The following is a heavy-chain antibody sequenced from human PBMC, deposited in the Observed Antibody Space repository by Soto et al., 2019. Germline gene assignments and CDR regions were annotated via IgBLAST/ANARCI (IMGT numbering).Heavy chain of an antibody. J-gene: IGHJ3*02. CDR2: TYYRSKWYS. CDR3: AGGLARAFDI. CDR1: GDSVSSNSAA. D-gene: IGHD3-3*02. V-gene: IGHV6-1*01. Sequence: KQSQTLSLTCAISGDSVSSNSAAWNWIRQSPSRGLEWLGRTYYRSKWYSDYAVSVKSRITIKPDTSKNQFSLQLNSVTPEDTAVYYCAGGLARAFDIWGQGTMVTVSS.